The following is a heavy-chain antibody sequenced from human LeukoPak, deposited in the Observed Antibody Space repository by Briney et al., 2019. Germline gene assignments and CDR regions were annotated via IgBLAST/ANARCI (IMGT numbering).Heavy chain of an antibody. V-gene: IGHV3-30*18. Sequence: RCLRLSCAASGFTFSSYGMHWVRQAPGKGLEGVAVISYDGSNKYYADSVKGRFTISRDNSKNTLYLQMNSLRAEDTAVYYCSKGAAAGIDYWGQGTLVTVSS. J-gene: IGHJ4*02. D-gene: IGHD6-13*01. CDR1: GFTFSSYG. CDR2: ISYDGSNK. CDR3: SKGAAAGIDY.